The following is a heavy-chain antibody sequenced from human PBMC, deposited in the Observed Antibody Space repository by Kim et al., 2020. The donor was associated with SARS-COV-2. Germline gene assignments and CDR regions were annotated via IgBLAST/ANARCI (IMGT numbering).Heavy chain of an antibody. CDR2: ISYDGSNK. V-gene: IGHV3-30*03. Sequence: GGSLRLSCAASGFTFSSYGMHWVRQAPGKGLEWVAVISYDGSNKYYADSVKGRFTISRDNSKNTLYLQMNSLRAEDTAVYYCAGGYSYGPFDYWGQGTLVTVSS. CDR3: AGGYSYGPFDY. D-gene: IGHD5-18*01. CDR1: GFTFSSYG. J-gene: IGHJ4*02.